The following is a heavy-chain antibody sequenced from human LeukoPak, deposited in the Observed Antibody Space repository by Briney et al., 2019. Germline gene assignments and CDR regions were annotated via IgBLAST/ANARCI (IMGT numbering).Heavy chain of an antibody. CDR1: GFGLSGSG. V-gene: IGHV3-23*01. Sequence: GGSLRLSCVASGFGLSGSGMTWVRQAPGKGLEWISYISVSGGIIYYADSVKGRFTISRDNSKNTLYLQMNSLRAEDTAVYYCAKGLSRSYSTYYFDYWGQGTLVTVSS. J-gene: IGHJ4*02. D-gene: IGHD2/OR15-2a*01. CDR3: AKGLSRSYSTYYFDY. CDR2: ISVSGGII.